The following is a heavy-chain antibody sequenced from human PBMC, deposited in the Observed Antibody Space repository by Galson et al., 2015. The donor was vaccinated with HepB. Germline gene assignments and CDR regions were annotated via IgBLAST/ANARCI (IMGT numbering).Heavy chain of an antibody. J-gene: IGHJ6*02. CDR2: ISAYNGNT. CDR1: GYTFTSYG. V-gene: IGHV1-18*04. D-gene: IGHD5-12*01. Sequence: QSGAEVKKPGASVKVSCKASGYTFTSYGISWVRQAPGQGLEWMGWISAYNGNTNYAQKLQGRVTMTTDTSTSTAYMELRSLRSDDTAVYYCARDKVATGPYYYYGMDVWGQGTTVTVSS. CDR3: ARDKVATGPYYYYGMDV.